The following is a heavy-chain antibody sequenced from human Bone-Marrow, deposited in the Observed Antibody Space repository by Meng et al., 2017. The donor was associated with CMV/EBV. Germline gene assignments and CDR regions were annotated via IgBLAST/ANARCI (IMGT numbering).Heavy chain of an antibody. D-gene: IGHD5-24*01. Sequence: GSLRLSCTVSGYSISSGYYWGWIRQPPGKGLEWIGSIFHSGSTYYNPSLKSRVIISVDTSKNQFSLKLRSVTAADTAVYYCARDRWVEMATTAQYYGMDVWGQGTTVTVSS. CDR3: ARDRWVEMATTAQYYGMDV. CDR2: IFHSGST. CDR1: GYSISSGYY. J-gene: IGHJ6*02. V-gene: IGHV4-38-2*02.